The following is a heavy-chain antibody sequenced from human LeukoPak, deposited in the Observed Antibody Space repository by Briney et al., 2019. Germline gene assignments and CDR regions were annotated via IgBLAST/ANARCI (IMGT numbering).Heavy chain of an antibody. J-gene: IGHJ4*02. CDR3: TRADGDYDHHFFDY. V-gene: IGHV3-49*04. D-gene: IGHD4-17*01. CDR2: IRRKANDGTK. CDR1: GFTFGDYA. Sequence: GGSLRLSCTASGFTFGDYAMSWVRQAPGKGLEWIGFIRRKANDGTKEYAASVKGRFTISRDDSKAIAYLQMNGLQTEDTALYYCTRADGDYDHHFFDYWGQGTQVSVSS.